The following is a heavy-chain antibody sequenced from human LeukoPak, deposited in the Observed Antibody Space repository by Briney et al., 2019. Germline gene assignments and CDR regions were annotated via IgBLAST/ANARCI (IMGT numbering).Heavy chain of an antibody. CDR1: GFTFSHYW. J-gene: IGHJ3*02. D-gene: IGHD2-21*02. CDR2: IKQDGSEK. CDR3: ARDSPPPYCGGDCYSEGDAFDI. V-gene: IGHV3-7*03. Sequence: GGSLRLSCAASGFTFSHYWMSWVRQAPGKGLEWVANIKQDGSEKYYVDSMKGRFTISRDNAKNSLYLQMNSLRAEDTAVYYCARDSPPPYCGGDCYSEGDAFDIWGQGTMVTVSS.